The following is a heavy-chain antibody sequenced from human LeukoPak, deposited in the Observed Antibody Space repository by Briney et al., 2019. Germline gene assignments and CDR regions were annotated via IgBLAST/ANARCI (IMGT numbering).Heavy chain of an antibody. CDR1: RFSFSSYE. CDR2: ISSSGSTI. D-gene: IGHD6-13*01. CDR3: ARGRAGYSSSWGI. Sequence: GGSLRLSCVASRFSFSSYEMNWARQAPGKGLEWLSYISSSGSTIFYADSVKGRFTISRDNAKNSLYLQMNRLRAEDTAVYYCARGRAGYSSSWGIWGQGTMVTVSS. J-gene: IGHJ3*02. V-gene: IGHV3-48*03.